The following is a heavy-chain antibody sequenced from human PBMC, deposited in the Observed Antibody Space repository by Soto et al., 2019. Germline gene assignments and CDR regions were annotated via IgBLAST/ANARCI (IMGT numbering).Heavy chain of an antibody. J-gene: IGHJ4*02. D-gene: IGHD2-2*01. CDR1: GFTLSNYW. V-gene: IGHV3-74*01. CDR2: ISSDGSST. CDR3: ARVPCCSSSSCYSDFDS. Sequence: EVQLVESGGGLVQPGGSLRLSCAASGFTLSNYWMHWARQAPGKGLVWVSRISSDGSSTNYADSVKGRFTISRDNAKNTLHLQMDSLRAEDTAVYYCARVPCCSSSSCYSDFDSWGQGTLVSVSS.